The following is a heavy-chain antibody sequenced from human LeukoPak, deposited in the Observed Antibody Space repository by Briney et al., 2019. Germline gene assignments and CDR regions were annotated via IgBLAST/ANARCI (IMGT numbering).Heavy chain of an antibody. CDR1: GFTFSSYW. J-gene: IGHJ4*02. Sequence: GGSLRLSCAASGFTFSSYWMSWVRQAPGKGLEWVANIKQDGSEKYYVDSVKGRFTISRDNAKNSLYLQMNSLRAEDTAVYYCARDSLNYYDSSGYYRTHPFDYWGQGTLVTVPS. D-gene: IGHD3-22*01. CDR2: IKQDGSEK. V-gene: IGHV3-7*01. CDR3: ARDSLNYYDSSGYYRTHPFDY.